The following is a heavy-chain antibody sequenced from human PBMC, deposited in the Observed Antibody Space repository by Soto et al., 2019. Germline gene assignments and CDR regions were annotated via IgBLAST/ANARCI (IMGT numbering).Heavy chain of an antibody. D-gene: IGHD2-2*01. CDR1: GGSISSYY. V-gene: IGHV4-59*01. Sequence: SETLSLTCTVSGGSISSYYWSWIRQPPGKGLEWIGYIYYSGSTNYNPSLKSRVTISVDTSKNQFSLKLSSVTAADTAVYYCARVRVVPGYIDYWGQGTLVTVSS. CDR2: IYYSGST. CDR3: ARVRVVPGYIDY. J-gene: IGHJ4*02.